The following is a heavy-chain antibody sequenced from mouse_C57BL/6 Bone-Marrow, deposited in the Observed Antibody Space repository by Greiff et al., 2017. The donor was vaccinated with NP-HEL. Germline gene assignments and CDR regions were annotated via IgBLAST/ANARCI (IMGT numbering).Heavy chain of an antibody. Sequence: EVMLVESGGGLVQPGGSLKLSCAASGFTFSDYGMAWVRQAPRKGPEWVAFISNLAYSIHYADTVTGRFTISRENAKNTLYLEMSSLRSEDTAMYYCARGGYGNYGPFDYWGQGTTLTVSS. J-gene: IGHJ2*01. CDR3: ARGGYGNYGPFDY. CDR2: ISNLAYSI. CDR1: GFTFSDYG. V-gene: IGHV5-15*01. D-gene: IGHD2-1*01.